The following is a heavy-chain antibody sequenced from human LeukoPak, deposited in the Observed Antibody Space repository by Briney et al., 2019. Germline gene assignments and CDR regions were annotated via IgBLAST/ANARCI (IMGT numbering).Heavy chain of an antibody. CDR3: TSDDPVNRS. Sequence: GGSLRLSCAASGFAFSNAWMSWVRQAPGKGLDWVGRIKSKTNGETTDYAAPLKGRFTISRDDSKNTLFLQVNTLKTEDAAMYYCTSDDPVNRSWGQGTLVTVSS. J-gene: IGHJ4*02. CDR2: IKSKTNGETT. CDR1: GFAFSNAW. V-gene: IGHV3-15*01.